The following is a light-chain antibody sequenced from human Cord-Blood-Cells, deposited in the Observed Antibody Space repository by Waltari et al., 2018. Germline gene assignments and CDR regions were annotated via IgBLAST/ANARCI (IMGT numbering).Light chain of an antibody. Sequence: QSALTQPAPVSGSPGQSITISCTGTSSDVGGYNYVSWYQQHPGKAPKLIIYDVSNRPSGVSKRFSGSKSGNTASLTISGLQAEDEADYYCSSYTSSSTYVFGTGTKVTVL. J-gene: IGLJ1*01. CDR1: SSDVGGYNY. CDR2: DVS. V-gene: IGLV2-14*01. CDR3: SSYTSSSTYV.